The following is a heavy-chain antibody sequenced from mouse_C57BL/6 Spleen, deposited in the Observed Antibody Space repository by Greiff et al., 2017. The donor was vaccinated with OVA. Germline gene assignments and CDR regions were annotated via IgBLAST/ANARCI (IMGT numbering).Heavy chain of an antibody. CDR3: ARSRTGTFDY. V-gene: IGHV1-54*01. Sequence: QVQLQQSGAELVRPGTSVKVSCKASGYAFTNYLIEWVKQRPGQGLEWIGVINPGSGGTNYNEKFKGKATLTAGKSSSTAYMQLSSLTSEDSAVYFCARSRTGTFDYWGQGTTLTVSS. CDR1: GYAFTNYL. D-gene: IGHD4-1*01. CDR2: INPGSGGT. J-gene: IGHJ2*01.